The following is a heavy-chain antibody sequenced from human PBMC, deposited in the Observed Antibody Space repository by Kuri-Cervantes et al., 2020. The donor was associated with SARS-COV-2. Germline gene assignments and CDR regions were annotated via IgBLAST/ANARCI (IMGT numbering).Heavy chain of an antibody. V-gene: IGHV3-48*03. CDR1: GFTFSNYE. Sequence: GGSLRLSCAASGFTFSNYEMNWVRQAPGKGLEWLSYISSSGSTIYYADSVKGRFTISRDNAKNSLYLQMNSLRAEDTALYYYARGATVTYYFDYWGQGTLVTVSS. J-gene: IGHJ4*02. D-gene: IGHD4-17*01. CDR2: ISSSGSTI. CDR3: ARGATVTYYFDY.